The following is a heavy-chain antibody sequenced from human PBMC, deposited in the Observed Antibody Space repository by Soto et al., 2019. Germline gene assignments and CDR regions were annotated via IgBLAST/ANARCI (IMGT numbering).Heavy chain of an antibody. Sequence: HPGGSLRLSCAASGFTFSSYGMHWVRQAPGKGLEWVAVIWYDGSNKYYADSVKGRFTISRDNSKNTLYLQMNSLRAEDTAVYYCARASSPGGYSNSDYWGQGTLVTVSS. CDR3: ARASSPGGYSNSDY. J-gene: IGHJ4*02. D-gene: IGHD4-4*01. CDR1: GFTFSSYG. CDR2: IWYDGSNK. V-gene: IGHV3-33*01.